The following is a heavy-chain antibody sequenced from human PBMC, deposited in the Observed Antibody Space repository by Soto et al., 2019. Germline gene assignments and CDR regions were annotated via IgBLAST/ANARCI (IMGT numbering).Heavy chain of an antibody. CDR2: IGYDGSYK. CDR1: GFTFSSYG. Sequence: QVQLVESGGGVVQPGRSLRLSCAASGFTFSSYGMHWVRQAPGKXXXWVAVIGYDGSYKYYADSVKGRFTISRDNSKXXXXXXXXXXXXXXXXXXXXXXXXXXXXXXVIDYWGQGTLVTVSS. V-gene: IGHV3-33*01. D-gene: IGHD2-8*01. J-gene: IGHJ4*02. CDR3: XXXXXXXXXXVIDY.